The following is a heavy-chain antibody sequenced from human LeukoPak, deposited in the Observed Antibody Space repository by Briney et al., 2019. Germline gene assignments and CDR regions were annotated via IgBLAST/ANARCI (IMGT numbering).Heavy chain of an antibody. Sequence: PGGSLRLSCAASGFSFSRYAMHWVRQAPGKVLEWVAVISDDGSNKSYADSVKGRFTISRDNSKNTLYLQMNSLRAEDTAVYYCAASEVAAAPLDYWGQGTLVTVSS. CDR3: AASEVAAAPLDY. CDR2: ISDDGSNK. J-gene: IGHJ4*02. D-gene: IGHD6-13*01. V-gene: IGHV3-30*07. CDR1: GFSFSRYA.